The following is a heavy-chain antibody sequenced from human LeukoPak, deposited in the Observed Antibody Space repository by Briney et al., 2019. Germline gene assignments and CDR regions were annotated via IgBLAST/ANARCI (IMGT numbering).Heavy chain of an antibody. CDR2: MNPNSGNT. V-gene: IGHV1-8*02. D-gene: IGHD2-21*01. CDR1: GYTFTNYD. Sequence: ASVKVSCKTSGYTFTNYDINWVRQATGQGLEWMGWMNPNSGNTGYAQKFQGRVTITKDTSKSQVVLTMTNMDPVDTATYYCAHPSGWYDGGETRFDYWGQGTLVTVSS. CDR3: AHPSGWYDGGETRFDY. J-gene: IGHJ4*02.